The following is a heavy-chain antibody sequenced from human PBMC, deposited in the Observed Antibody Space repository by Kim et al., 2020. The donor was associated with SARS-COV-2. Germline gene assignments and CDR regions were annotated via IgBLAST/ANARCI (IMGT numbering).Heavy chain of an antibody. Sequence: YADSVKGRFTIARDNAKNSLYLQMNRLRAEDTAVYYCARVPLGGSYYFDYWGQGTLVTVSS. V-gene: IGHV3-21*01. J-gene: IGHJ4*02. CDR3: ARVPLGGSYYFDY. D-gene: IGHD3-16*01.